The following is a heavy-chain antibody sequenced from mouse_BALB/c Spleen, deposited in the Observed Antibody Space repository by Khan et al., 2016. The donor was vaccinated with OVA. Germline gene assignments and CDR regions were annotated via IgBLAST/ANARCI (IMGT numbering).Heavy chain of an antibody. J-gene: IGHJ2*01. CDR2: ISGDSSTI. V-gene: IGHV5-17*02. CDR1: GFTFSSYG. D-gene: IGHD1-1*01. Sequence: EVELVESGGGLVQPGGSRKLSCAASGFTFSSYGMHWVRQAPEKGLEWVAYISGDSSTIYYADTVKGRFTISRDNPKTTLFLQMTSLMSEVTAMYCCATSYYYGYYFDYWGPGTTLTVSS. CDR3: ATSYYYGYYFDY.